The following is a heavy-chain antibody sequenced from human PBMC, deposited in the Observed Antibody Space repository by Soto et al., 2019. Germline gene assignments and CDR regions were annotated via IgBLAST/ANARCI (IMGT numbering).Heavy chain of an antibody. V-gene: IGHV3-30*18. CDR3: AKDIYYYDSSGSPIDY. Sequence: PGGSLRLSCAAPTFIFGTYWMTWVRQAPGKGLEWVAVITHDGSKKYYADSVKGRFTISRDNSKNTLHLQMNSLRAEDTAVYYCAKDIYYYDSSGSPIDYWGQGTLVTVSS. J-gene: IGHJ4*02. CDR2: ITHDGSKK. D-gene: IGHD3-22*01. CDR1: TFIFGTYW.